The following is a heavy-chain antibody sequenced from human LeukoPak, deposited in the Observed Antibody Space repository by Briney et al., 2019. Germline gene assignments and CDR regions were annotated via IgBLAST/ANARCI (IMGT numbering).Heavy chain of an antibody. D-gene: IGHD3-3*01. CDR2: IKQDGSEI. J-gene: IGHJ4*02. V-gene: IGHV3-7*01. CDR3: ARAGNYDFWSGYLYYFDY. Sequence: PGGSLRLSCAASGFTFSCYWMSWVCHAPGTGLEWVANIKQDGSEIYYVDSVKGRFTISRDNAKNSLYLQMNSLRAEDTAVYYCARAGNYDFWSGYLYYFDYWGQGTLVTVSS. CDR1: GFTFSCYW.